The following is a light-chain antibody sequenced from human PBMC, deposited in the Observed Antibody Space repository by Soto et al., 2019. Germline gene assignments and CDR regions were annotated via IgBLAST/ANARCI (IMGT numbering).Light chain of an antibody. V-gene: IGKV3-15*01. Sequence: EIVLRQSPDTLSVSPGERATLSCWASQTVGTNLAWYQQKRGQAPRLLIYGASTRATGIPVRFSGSGSGTEFTLTIGSLPSEDFAIYYCQQCKEWPPMYTFGLGTKLEIK. CDR3: QQCKEWPPMYT. CDR1: QTVGTN. J-gene: IGKJ2*01. CDR2: GAS.